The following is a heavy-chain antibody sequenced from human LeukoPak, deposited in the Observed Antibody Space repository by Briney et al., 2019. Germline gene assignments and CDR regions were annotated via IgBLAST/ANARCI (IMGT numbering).Heavy chain of an antibody. V-gene: IGHV3-23*01. CDR3: ARVTVSSSEVIFDY. CDR2: ISGSGGST. D-gene: IGHD1-20*01. CDR1: GFTFSSYA. J-gene: IGHJ4*02. Sequence: PGGSLRLSCAASGFTFSSYAMSWVRQAPGKGLEWVSAISGSGGSTYYADSVKGRFTISRDNSKNTLYLQMNSLRAEDTAVYYCARVTVSSSEVIFDYWGQGSLVTVSS.